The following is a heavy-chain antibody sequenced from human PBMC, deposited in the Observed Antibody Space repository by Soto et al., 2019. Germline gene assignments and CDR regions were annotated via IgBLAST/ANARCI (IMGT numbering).Heavy chain of an antibody. D-gene: IGHD6-13*01. V-gene: IGHV3-33*01. CDR3: ARTRTGIDSSWFLDY. J-gene: IGHJ4*02. CDR1: GFTLSSYG. CDR2: IWYDGSNK. Sequence: GGPLRLSCSASGFTLSSYGMHWVRQAPGKGLEWVAVIWYDGSNKYYADSVKGRFTISRDNSKNTLYLQMNSLRAEETAVYYCARTRTGIDSSWFLDYWGQGNLVIVSS.